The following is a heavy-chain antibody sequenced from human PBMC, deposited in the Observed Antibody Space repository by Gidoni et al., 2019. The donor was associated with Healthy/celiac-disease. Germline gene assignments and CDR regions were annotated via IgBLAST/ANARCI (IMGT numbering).Heavy chain of an antibody. CDR3: ARDYSGSYVN. CDR1: GGSICSYY. J-gene: IGHJ4*02. V-gene: IGHV4-59*01. D-gene: IGHD1-26*01. Sequence: QVQLQESAPGLVKPSETLSLTCTVAGGSICSYYWSWIRQPPGKGREWIVYIYYSGSTNYNPSLKSRVTISVDTAKNKFSLKLSSVTAADTAVYYCARDYSGSYVNWGQGTLVTVSS. CDR2: IYYSGST.